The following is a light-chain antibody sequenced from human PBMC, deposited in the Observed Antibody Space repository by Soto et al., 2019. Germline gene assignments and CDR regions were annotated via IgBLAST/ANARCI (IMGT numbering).Light chain of an antibody. CDR2: GAS. CDR3: QQSGRP. J-gene: IGKJ1*01. Sequence: EIVLTQSPGTLSLSPGERATLSCRASQSVSSSYLAWYQQKPGQAPRLLIHGASSRATGIPDRFSGSGSGTELTLTISRLEPEDSAVYYCQQSGRPVGQGNKVAIK. V-gene: IGKV3-20*01. CDR1: QSVSSSY.